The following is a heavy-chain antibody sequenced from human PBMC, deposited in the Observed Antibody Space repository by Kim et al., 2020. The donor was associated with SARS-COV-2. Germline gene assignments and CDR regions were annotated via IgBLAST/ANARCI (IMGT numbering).Heavy chain of an antibody. CDR3: ARLRLVITFYYYYGMDV. CDR2: INHSGST. V-gene: IGHV4-34*01. D-gene: IGHD3-16*01. CDR1: GGSFSGYY. Sequence: SETLSLTCAVYGGSFSGYYWSWIRQPPGKGLEWIGEINHSGSTNYNPSLKSRVTISVDTSKNQFSLKLSSVTAADTAVYYCARLRLVITFYYYYGMDVRGQGTTVTVSS. J-gene: IGHJ6*02.